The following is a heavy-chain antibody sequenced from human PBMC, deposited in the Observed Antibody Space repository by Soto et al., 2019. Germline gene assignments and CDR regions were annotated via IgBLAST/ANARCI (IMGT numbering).Heavy chain of an antibody. CDR2: ISSSSSYI. D-gene: IGHD6-13*01. CDR1: GFTSSSHS. J-gene: IGHJ4*02. V-gene: IGHV3-21*01. CDR3: ARELLYSSSWYFDY. Sequence: GGSLRLSCAPSGFTSSSHSMNWVRQAPGKGLESVSSISSSSSYIYYADSVKGRLTISRDNAKNSLYQQMNSLRADETAVYYCARELLYSSSWYFDYWGQGTLVTVSS.